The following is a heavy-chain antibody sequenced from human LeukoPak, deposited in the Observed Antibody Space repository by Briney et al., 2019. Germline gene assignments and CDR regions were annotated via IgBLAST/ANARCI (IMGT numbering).Heavy chain of an antibody. D-gene: IGHD3-16*01. V-gene: IGHV1-2*02. J-gene: IGHJ4*02. CDR1: GYTFTGYY. CDR3: ARATLGFFWGYFDY. Sequence: ASVKVSYKASGYTFTGYYMHWVRQAPGQGLEWMGWINPNSGGTNYAQKFQGRVTMTRDTSISTAYMELSRLRSDDTAVYYCARATLGFFWGYFDYWGQGTLVTVSS. CDR2: INPNSGGT.